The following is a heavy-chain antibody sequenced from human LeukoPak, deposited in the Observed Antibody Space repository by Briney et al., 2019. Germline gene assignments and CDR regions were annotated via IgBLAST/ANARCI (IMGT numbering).Heavy chain of an antibody. CDR1: GGSISSYY. CDR2: VSYSGRT. D-gene: IGHD6-13*01. J-gene: IGHJ2*01. Sequence: SETLSLTCTVSGGSISSYYWSWIRQPPGKGLECIGYVSYSGRTNHNPSLKSRVTISADTSKNQFSLKLSSVTAADTAVYYCARTYGSSGLGYFDLWGRGTLVTVSS. CDR3: ARTYGSSGLGYFDL. V-gene: IGHV4-59*01.